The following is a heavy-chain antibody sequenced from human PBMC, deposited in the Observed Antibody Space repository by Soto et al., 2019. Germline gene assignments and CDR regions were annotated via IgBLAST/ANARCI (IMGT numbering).Heavy chain of an antibody. V-gene: IGHV3-23*01. CDR1: GFTFSSCA. J-gene: IGHJ1*01. Sequence: GGSLRLSCAASGFTFSSCAMSWVRQAPGKGLEWVSAISGSGGSTYYADSVKGRFTISRDNSKNTLHLQMNSLRAEDTAVYYCAKDWGVDGAEYFQHWGQGTLVTVSS. D-gene: IGHD3-10*01. CDR3: AKDWGVDGAEYFQH. CDR2: ISGSGGST.